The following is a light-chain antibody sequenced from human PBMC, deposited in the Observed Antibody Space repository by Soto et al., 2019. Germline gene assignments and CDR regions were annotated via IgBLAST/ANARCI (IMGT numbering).Light chain of an antibody. J-gene: IGKJ4*01. CDR3: QQRRHWPPV. V-gene: IGKV3-11*01. Sequence: EIVLTQSPATLSLSPGESANLSCRASQSVNSYLAWYQQKPGQGPRLLIYDASNRATGIPARFSGSGSGTDFTLTISSLEPEDLAVYYCQQRRHWPPVFGGGTKVEIK. CDR1: QSVNSY. CDR2: DAS.